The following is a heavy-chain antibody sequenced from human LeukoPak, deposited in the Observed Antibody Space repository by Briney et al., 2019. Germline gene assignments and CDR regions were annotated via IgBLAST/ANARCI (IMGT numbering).Heavy chain of an antibody. CDR1: GITFTSSA. Sequence: GGSLRLSCAASGITFTSSAMSWVRQAPGKGLERVSYIESSGETTYYSDSVKGRFTISRDNSKNTLYLQLTSLRVDDTAVYFCAKAAAWTCFDSWGQGTLVTVSS. CDR3: AKAAAWTCFDS. CDR2: IESSGETT. J-gene: IGHJ4*02. D-gene: IGHD3/OR15-3a*01. V-gene: IGHV3-23*01.